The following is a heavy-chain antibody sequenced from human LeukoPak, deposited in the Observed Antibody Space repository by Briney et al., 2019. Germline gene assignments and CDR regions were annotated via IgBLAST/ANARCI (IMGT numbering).Heavy chain of an antibody. Sequence: SETLSLTCTVSGGSISSYYWSWIRQPPGKGLGWIGYIYYSGSTNYNPSLKSRVTISVDTSKNQFSLKLSSVTAADTAVYYCARHTAVAGRRGWFDPWGKGTLVTVSS. CDR2: IYYSGST. J-gene: IGHJ5*02. CDR1: GGSISSYY. D-gene: IGHD6-19*01. V-gene: IGHV4-59*08. CDR3: ARHTAVAGRRGWFDP.